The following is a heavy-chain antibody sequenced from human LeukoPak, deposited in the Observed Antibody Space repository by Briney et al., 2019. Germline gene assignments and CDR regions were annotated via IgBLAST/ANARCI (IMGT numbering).Heavy chain of an antibody. Sequence: SETLSLTCTVSGDSISSGDHYWSWIRQPPGKGLEWIGFIYHSGSTYYNPSLKSRVSISVDTSKNQFSLKVSSVTAADTAVYFCARKEYRDYGQTFDYWGQGALVTVSS. V-gene: IGHV4-30-4*01. CDR1: GDSISSGDHY. J-gene: IGHJ4*02. D-gene: IGHD4-17*01. CDR2: IYHSGST. CDR3: ARKEYRDYGQTFDY.